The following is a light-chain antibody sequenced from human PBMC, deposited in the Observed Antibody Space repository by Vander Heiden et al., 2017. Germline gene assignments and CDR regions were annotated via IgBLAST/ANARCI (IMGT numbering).Light chain of an antibody. CDR3: QQRSNWPLFT. CDR1: QRVSSD. CDR2: DAS. V-gene: IGKV3-11*01. J-gene: IGKJ3*01. Sequence: IALPPSPATLSVAPGERATLSGRASQRVSSDLDWDQQKPGEAPRLLIYDASNRATGSPARFRGSGCGTNVTPTTSSLEPEDFAVNYCQQRSNWPLFTFGPGTKVDIK.